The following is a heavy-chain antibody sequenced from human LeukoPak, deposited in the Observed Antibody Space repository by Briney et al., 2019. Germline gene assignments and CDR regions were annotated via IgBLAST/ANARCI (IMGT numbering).Heavy chain of an antibody. Sequence: GGSLRLSCAASGFTFSNHAMGWVRQVPGKGLEWVSSITGSGGSTYYGDSVKGRFTISRDNSKNTLYLQMNRLRVEDTAVYYCAKDGGGSLEWLPPMDVWGRGTTVTVSS. J-gene: IGHJ6*02. CDR2: ITGSGGST. CDR1: GFTFSNHA. CDR3: AKDGGGSLEWLPPMDV. V-gene: IGHV3-23*01. D-gene: IGHD3-3*01.